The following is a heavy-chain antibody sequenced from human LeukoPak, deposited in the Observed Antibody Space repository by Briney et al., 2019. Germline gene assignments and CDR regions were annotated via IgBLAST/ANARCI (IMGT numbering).Heavy chain of an antibody. CDR2: ISRNSGNK. Sequence: GGSLRLSCAASGFTFDDYAMHWVRQTPGKGLEWVSYISRNSGNKGYADSVKGRFTISRDNAKNSLYLQMNSLRAEDTALYYCAKGSCTNGVCYPYYYYMDVWGKGTTVTVSS. D-gene: IGHD2-8*01. CDR3: AKGSCTNGVCYPYYYYMDV. V-gene: IGHV3-9*01. J-gene: IGHJ6*03. CDR1: GFTFDDYA.